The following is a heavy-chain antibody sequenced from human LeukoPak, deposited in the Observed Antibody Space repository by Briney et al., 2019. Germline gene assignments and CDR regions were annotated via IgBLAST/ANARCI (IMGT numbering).Heavy chain of an antibody. CDR1: GGSFSSYY. CDR3: ARDRIAAAGYYYGMDV. CDR2: IYTSGST. J-gene: IGHJ6*02. V-gene: IGHV4-4*07. D-gene: IGHD6-13*01. Sequence: SETLSLTCTVSGGSFSSYYWSWIRQPAGKGLEWIGRIYTSGSTNYNPSLKSRVTMSVDTSKNQFSLKLSSVTAAATAVYYCARDRIAAAGYYYGMDVWGQGTTVTVSS.